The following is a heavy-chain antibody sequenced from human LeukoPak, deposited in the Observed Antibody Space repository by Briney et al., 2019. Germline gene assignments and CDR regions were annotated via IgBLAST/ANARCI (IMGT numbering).Heavy chain of an antibody. CDR1: GFTFSDYY. CDR3: ARGGTYYYDKSGINWFDP. D-gene: IGHD3-22*01. CDR2: ISSSGSTI. J-gene: IGHJ5*02. Sequence: GGSLRLSCAASGFTFSDYYMSWIRQAPGKGLEWVSYISSSGSTIYYADSVKGRFTISRDNAKNSLYLQMNSLRSDDTAVYYCARGGTYYYDKSGINWFDPWGQGTLVTVSS. V-gene: IGHV3-11*01.